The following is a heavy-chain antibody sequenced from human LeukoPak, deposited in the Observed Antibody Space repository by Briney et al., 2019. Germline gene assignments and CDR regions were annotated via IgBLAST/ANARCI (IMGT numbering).Heavy chain of an antibody. Sequence: GGSLRLSCAASGFTFSNYGMQWVRQAPGRGLEWVAVISFDGSNRYYADSVKGRFTISRDNSKNTLYLQMNSLRAEDTAVYYCAKPIMTTVTTLGLYFDYWGQGALVTVTS. CDR2: ISFDGSNR. CDR1: GFTFSNYG. CDR3: AKPIMTTVTTLGLYFDY. D-gene: IGHD4-17*01. V-gene: IGHV3-30*18. J-gene: IGHJ4*02.